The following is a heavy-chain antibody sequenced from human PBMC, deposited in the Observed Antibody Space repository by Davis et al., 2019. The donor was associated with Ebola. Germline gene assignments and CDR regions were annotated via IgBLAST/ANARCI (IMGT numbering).Heavy chain of an antibody. J-gene: IGHJ6*02. D-gene: IGHD2-8*02. Sequence: PGGSLRLSCAASGFTFSSYGMHWVRQAPGKGLEWVAVISFDGINKYYADSVKGRFTISRDNSKNTLYLQMNSLRAEDTAVYYCARVTVGGWWSYYYGMDVWGQGTTVTVSS. CDR1: GFTFSSYG. CDR2: ISFDGINK. V-gene: IGHV3-30*19. CDR3: ARVTVGGWWSYYYGMDV.